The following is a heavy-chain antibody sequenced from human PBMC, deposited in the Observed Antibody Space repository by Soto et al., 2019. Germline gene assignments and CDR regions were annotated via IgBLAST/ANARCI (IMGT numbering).Heavy chain of an antibody. CDR1: GGLISSYA. CDR3: ARGFRTNTEAGVYGMDL. CDR2: IIPFVGTP. J-gene: IGHJ6*02. Sequence: QAQLVQSGTEVRKPGSSVKVSCKASGGLISSYAIMWVRQAPGQGLEWVGDIIPFVGTPNYAQKFQGRVTISVDESSTTAFLELSRLTSQDAGVFYCARGFRTNTEAGVYGMDLWGQGTTVTVSS. D-gene: IGHD5-18*01. V-gene: IGHV1-69*01.